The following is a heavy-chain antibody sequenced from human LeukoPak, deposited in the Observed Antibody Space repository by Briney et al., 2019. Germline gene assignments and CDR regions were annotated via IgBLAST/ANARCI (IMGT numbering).Heavy chain of an antibody. CDR3: VRRGDASSGWGDHDF. CDR2: IGGSGDKT. V-gene: IGHV3-23*01. J-gene: IGHJ4*02. Sequence: GGSLRLSCAASGFTFNRNAISWVRQAPGKGLEWVSTIGGSGDKTFYADSVKGPFTISRDNSKNMVHLQMNSLTGEDTALYYCVRRGDASSGWGDHDFWGQGALVTVSS. CDR1: GFTFNRNA. D-gene: IGHD6-19*01.